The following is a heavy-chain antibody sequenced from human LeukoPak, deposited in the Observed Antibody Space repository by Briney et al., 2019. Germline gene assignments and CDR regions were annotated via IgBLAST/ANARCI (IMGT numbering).Heavy chain of an antibody. CDR3: ARDQQVAAAGIDY. V-gene: IGHV3-48*03. CDR2: ISSSGSTI. Sequence: GGSLRLSCAASGFTFSSYEMNWVRQAPGKGLEWVSYISSSGSTIYYADSVKGRFTISRDNAKNSLYLQMNSLRAEDTAVYYCARDQQVAAAGIDYWGQGTLVTVSS. D-gene: IGHD6-13*01. CDR1: GFTFSSYE. J-gene: IGHJ4*02.